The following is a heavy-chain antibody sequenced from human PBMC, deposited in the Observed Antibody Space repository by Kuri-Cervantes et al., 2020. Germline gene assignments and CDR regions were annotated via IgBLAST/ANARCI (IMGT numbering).Heavy chain of an antibody. Sequence: SGPTLVQPTQTLTLTRTLSGFSLSTSAVGVGWIRPPPGKALEWIALIYWDDDKRYSLSLKSRLTITKDTSKNQVVLTMPNMDPVDTATNYCARIDEKVVVAGSFDYWGQGTLVTVSS. CDR2: IYWDDDK. CDR3: ARIDEKVVVAGSFDY. D-gene: IGHD2-15*01. V-gene: IGHV2-5*02. J-gene: IGHJ4*02. CDR1: GFSLSTSAVG.